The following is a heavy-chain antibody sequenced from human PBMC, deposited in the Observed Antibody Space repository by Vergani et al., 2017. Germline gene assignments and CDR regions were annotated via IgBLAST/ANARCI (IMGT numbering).Heavy chain of an antibody. CDR1: GYTFTSDD. CDR3: ARDGGSGVEVPAAIRYYYYYMDV. Sequence: QVQLVQSGAEVKKPGASVKVSCKASGYTFTSDDINWVRQATGQGLEWMGWMNPISGNTGYAQRFQGRVTITADESTTTAYMELTSLTSEDSAIYYCARDGGSGVEVPAAIRYYYYYMDVWGEGTTVTVSS. J-gene: IGHJ6*03. V-gene: IGHV1-8*03. D-gene: IGHD2-2*01. CDR2: MNPISGNT.